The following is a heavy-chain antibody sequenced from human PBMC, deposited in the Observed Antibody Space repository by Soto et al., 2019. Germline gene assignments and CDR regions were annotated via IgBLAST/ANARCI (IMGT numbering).Heavy chain of an antibody. CDR1: GFTFDDYI. CDR2: ISWDGGTT. D-gene: IGHD1-26*01. CDR3: AKDGNSGSYYLFDY. V-gene: IGHV3-43*01. J-gene: IGHJ4*02. Sequence: PVGSLRLSCAASGFTFDDYIMHWVRQAPGKGLEWVSLISWDGGTTYYADSVKGRFTISRDNSKNSLYLQMNSLRTEDTALYYCAKDGNSGSYYLFDYWGQGTLVTVSS.